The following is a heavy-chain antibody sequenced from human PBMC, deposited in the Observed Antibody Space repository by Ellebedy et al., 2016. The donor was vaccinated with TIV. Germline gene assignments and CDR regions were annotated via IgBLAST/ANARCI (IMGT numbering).Heavy chain of an antibody. Sequence: SETLSLTCTVSDGSITNYCWNWIRQTPGKGLEWLGHIHYSRGTIYNPSLNGRVAISIDTSKNQFSLRLTSVSAADTAIYYCARRVAMVGVGAESWLDPWGQGVLVTVSS. D-gene: IGHD3-22*01. V-gene: IGHV4-59*01. J-gene: IGHJ5*02. CDR2: IHYSRGT. CDR1: DGSITNYC. CDR3: ARRVAMVGVGAESWLDP.